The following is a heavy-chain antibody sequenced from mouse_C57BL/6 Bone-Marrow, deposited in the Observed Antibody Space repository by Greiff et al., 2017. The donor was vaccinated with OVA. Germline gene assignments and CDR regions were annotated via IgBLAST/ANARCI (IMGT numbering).Heavy chain of an antibody. J-gene: IGHJ3*01. D-gene: IGHD2-4*01. CDR2: IDPSDSYT. CDR1: GYTFTSYW. Sequence: QVQLQQPGAELVKPGASVKLSCKASGYTFTSYWMQWVKQRPGQGLEWIGEIDPSDSYTYYNQKFKGKATLTVDTSSSTAYMQLSSLTSEDSAVYYCASYDYDEDWFAYWGQGTLVTVSA. V-gene: IGHV1-50*01. CDR3: ASYDYDEDWFAY.